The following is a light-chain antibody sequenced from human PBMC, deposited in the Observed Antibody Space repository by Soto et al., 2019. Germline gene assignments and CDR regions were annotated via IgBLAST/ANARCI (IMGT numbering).Light chain of an antibody. J-gene: IGKJ2*01. CDR2: AAS. V-gene: IGKV1-39*01. CDR3: QQSYSAPYT. Sequence: DIQMTQSPSSLSASVGGSVTLTCRASQSIISYLNWYQQKPGKAPKLLIYAASTLHSGVPSRFSGSGSGTDFTLTISSPQPEDFATYYCQQSYSAPYTFGQGTKVDIK. CDR1: QSIISY.